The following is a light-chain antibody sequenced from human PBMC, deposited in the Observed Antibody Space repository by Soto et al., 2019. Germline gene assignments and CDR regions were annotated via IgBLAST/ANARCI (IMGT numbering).Light chain of an antibody. CDR1: SSDVGGYNY. CDR3: SSYTSSSTRV. V-gene: IGLV2-14*01. J-gene: IGLJ3*02. CDR2: EVS. Sequence: QSVLTQPASVSGSPGQSITISCTGTSSDVGGYNYVSWYQQHPGKAPKLMIYEVSNRPSGVSNRFSGSKSGNTASLTISGLQGEDAADYYCSSYTSSSTRVFGGGTKLTVL.